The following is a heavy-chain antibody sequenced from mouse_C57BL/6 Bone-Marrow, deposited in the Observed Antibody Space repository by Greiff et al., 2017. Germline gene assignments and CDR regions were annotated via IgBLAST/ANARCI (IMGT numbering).Heavy chain of an antibody. CDR2: IDPENGDT. J-gene: IGHJ2*01. CDR3: TKRDYFDY. Sequence: VQLQQSGAELVRPGASVKLSCTASGFNIKDDYMHWVKHRPEQGLEWIGWIDPENGDTEYASKFQGKATITADTSSNTAYLQLSSLTSEDTAVYYCTKRDYFDYWGQGTTLTVSS. CDR1: GFNIKDDY. V-gene: IGHV14-4*01.